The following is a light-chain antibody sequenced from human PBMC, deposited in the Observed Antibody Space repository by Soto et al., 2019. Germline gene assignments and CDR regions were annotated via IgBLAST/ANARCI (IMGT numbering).Light chain of an antibody. V-gene: IGKV1-27*01. CDR1: HPISGF. Sequence: EITLTQSQSSLPASFGHRVTIXCRASHPISGFLAWYQQRPGEVPRLLIHTASVLQSGVPSRFSGSGSKTNFTLTIRSLQPEDVATYYCQNYNLALPTFGQGTRLEI. J-gene: IGKJ5*01. CDR2: TAS. CDR3: QNYNLALPT.